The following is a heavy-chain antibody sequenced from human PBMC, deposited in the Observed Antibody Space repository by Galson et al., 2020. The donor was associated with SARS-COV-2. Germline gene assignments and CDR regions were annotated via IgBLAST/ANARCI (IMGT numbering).Heavy chain of an antibody. CDR1: GGSISSYY. CDR2: LYYSGST. D-gene: IGHD5-18*01. CDR3: ARASYGDSSGGMDV. Sequence: SETLSLTCTDSGGSISSYYWNWIRQPPGKGLEWIGYLYYSGSTNYNPSLKSRVTISVDTSKNQFSLKVSSVTAADTAVYYCARASYGDSSGGMDVWGQGTTVTVSS. J-gene: IGHJ6*02. V-gene: IGHV4-59*13.